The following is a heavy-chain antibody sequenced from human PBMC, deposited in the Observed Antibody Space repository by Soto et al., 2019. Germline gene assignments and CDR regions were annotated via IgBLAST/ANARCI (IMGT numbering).Heavy chain of an antibody. J-gene: IGHJ4*02. D-gene: IGHD6-13*01. CDR2: INHSGST. Sequence: PSETLSLTCAVNGGSFSGYYWNWIRQPPGKGLEWIGEINHSGSTNYNPSLKSRVTISIDTSKNQFSLNLNSVTAADTAVYYCARGHGYSSSWYYWGQGTLVTVSS. CDR3: ARGHGYSSSWYY. CDR1: GGSFSGYY. V-gene: IGHV4-34*01.